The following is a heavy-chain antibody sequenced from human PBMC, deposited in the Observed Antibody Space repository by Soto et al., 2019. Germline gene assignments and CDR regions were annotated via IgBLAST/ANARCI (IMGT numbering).Heavy chain of an antibody. CDR3: ARVTSIPILVVVINDAFDI. CDR1: GYTFTGYY. D-gene: IGHD3-22*01. CDR2: INPNSGGT. Sequence: ASVKVSCKASGYTFTGYYMHWVRQAPGQGLEWMGWINPNSGGTNYAQKFQGSVNMTRDTSISTAYMELSRLRSDDTAVYYCARVTSIPILVVVINDAFDIWGQGTIVTVS. V-gene: IGHV1-2*02. J-gene: IGHJ3*02.